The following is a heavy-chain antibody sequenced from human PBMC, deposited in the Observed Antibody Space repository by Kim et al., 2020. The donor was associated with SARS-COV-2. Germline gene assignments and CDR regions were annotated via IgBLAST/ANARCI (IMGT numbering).Heavy chain of an antibody. CDR2: ISYDGSNK. Sequence: GGSLRLSCAASGFTFSSYAMHWVRQAPGKGLEWVAVISYDGSNKNYADSVKGRFTISRDNSKNTLYLQMNSLRAEDTAVYYCARDSGLLWDSSATTFHFDYWGQGTLVTVSS. V-gene: IGHV3-30*04. CDR3: ARDSGLLWDSSATTFHFDY. J-gene: IGHJ4*02. D-gene: IGHD3-22*01. CDR1: GFTFSSYA.